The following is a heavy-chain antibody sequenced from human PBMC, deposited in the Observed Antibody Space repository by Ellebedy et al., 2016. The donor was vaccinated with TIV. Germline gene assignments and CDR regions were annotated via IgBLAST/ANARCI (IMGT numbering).Heavy chain of an antibody. CDR3: ARWREVGVATTGFDY. J-gene: IGHJ4*02. CDR2: ISYDGTNK. CDR1: GFTFSSFA. V-gene: IGHV3-30*03. D-gene: IGHD2-15*01. Sequence: GGSLRLXXAASGFTFSSFAIHWVRQAPGKGLEWVAGISYDGTNKFYAVSVKGRFTISRDSSKDTLYLQMNSLRPEDTALYYCARWREVGVATTGFDYWGQGTLVTVSP.